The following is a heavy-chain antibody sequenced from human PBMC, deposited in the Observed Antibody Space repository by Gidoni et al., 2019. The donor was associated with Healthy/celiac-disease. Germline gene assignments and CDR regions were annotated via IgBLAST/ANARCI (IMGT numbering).Heavy chain of an antibody. V-gene: IGHV3-23*01. CDR1: GGTCTRYA. Sequence: EVQLLESGGGLVQPGGSLRLTCEASGGTCTRYAMRGVREAPGQGLGLVSAVGGRRGSTYYADSVKGWFTISRDNSKNTLYLQMNSLRAEDTAVYYCAKDGYYYDSSGSATWGQGTLVTVSS. J-gene: IGHJ5*02. CDR2: VGGRRGST. CDR3: AKDGYYYDSSGSAT. D-gene: IGHD3-22*01.